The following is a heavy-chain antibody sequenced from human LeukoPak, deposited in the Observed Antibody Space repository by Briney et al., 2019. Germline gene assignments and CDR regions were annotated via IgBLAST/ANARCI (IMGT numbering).Heavy chain of an antibody. Sequence: GGSLRLSCAASGFPFSSYSMNWVRQAPGEGLEWVSYISSSRTTSYADSVKGRFTISRDNARNPLDLQMNSLRAEDTAVYYCAKWSELPYFDYWGQGAPVTVSS. CDR3: AKWSELPYFDY. J-gene: IGHJ4*02. V-gene: IGHV3-48*04. CDR1: GFPFSSYS. D-gene: IGHD2-15*01. CDR2: ISSSRTT.